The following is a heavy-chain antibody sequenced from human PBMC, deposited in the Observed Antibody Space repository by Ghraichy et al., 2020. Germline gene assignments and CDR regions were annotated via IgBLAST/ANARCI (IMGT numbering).Heavy chain of an antibody. V-gene: IGHV4-34*01. Sequence: SETLSLTCAVYGGSFSGYYWSWIRQPPGKGLEWIGEINHSGSTNYNPSLKSRVTISVDTSKNQFSLKLSSVTAADTAVYYCARHRGAYYYDSSCYYLTPHFDYWGQGTLVTVSS. J-gene: IGHJ4*02. D-gene: IGHD3-22*01. CDR1: GGSFSGYY. CDR3: ARHRGAYYYDSSCYYLTPHFDY. CDR2: INHSGST.